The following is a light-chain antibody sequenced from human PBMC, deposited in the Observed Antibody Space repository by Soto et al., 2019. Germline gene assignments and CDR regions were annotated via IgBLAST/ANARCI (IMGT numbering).Light chain of an antibody. CDR2: SNN. J-gene: IGLJ1*01. V-gene: IGLV1-44*01. CDR3: AAWDDSLKGYV. Sequence: VLTRPPSAAGTPGQRVTISCSRSSSNIGSNTVNWYQQLPGTAPKLLIYSNNQRPSGVPDRFPGSKSGTSASLAISGLQSEDEADYYCAAWDDSLKGYVFGTGTKVTVL. CDR1: SSNIGSNT.